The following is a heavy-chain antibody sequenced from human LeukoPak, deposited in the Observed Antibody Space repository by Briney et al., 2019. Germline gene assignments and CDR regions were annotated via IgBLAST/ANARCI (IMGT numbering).Heavy chain of an antibody. Sequence: GGSLRLSCAASGFTFSSYGMNWGRQAPGKGLEWVGRIKSRTDGGTTDYAAPVKGRFTISRDDSKNTLSLQMNSLKTEDTAVYYCTTVDIVVIPAAFDYWGQGTLVTVSS. CDR1: GFTFSSYG. CDR3: TTVDIVVIPAAFDY. V-gene: IGHV3-15*01. CDR2: IKSRTDGGTT. J-gene: IGHJ4*02. D-gene: IGHD2-2*01.